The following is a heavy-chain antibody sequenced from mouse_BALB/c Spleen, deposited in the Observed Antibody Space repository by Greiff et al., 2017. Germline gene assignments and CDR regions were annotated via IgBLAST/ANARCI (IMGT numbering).Heavy chain of an antibody. CDR3: ARVGDGSPYYYARDY. CDR2: ISSGGST. Sequence: EVMLVESGGGLVKPGGSLKLSCAASGFTFSSYAMSWVRQTPEKRLEWVASISSGGSTYYPDSVKGRFTISRDNARNILYLQMSSLRSEDTAMYYCARVGDGSPYYYARDYGGQGTSVTVSS. J-gene: IGHJ4*01. CDR1: GFTFSSYA. D-gene: IGHD2-3*01. V-gene: IGHV5-6-5*01.